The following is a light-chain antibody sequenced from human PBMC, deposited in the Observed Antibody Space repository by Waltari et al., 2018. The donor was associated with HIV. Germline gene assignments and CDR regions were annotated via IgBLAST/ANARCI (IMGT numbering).Light chain of an antibody. Sequence: SYELTQPPSVSVSPGQTARITCSGDALPKQYAYWYQQKPGQAPMLVIYKDTERPSGIPERVSGSSSGTTVTLTISGVQAEDEADYYCQSADSNGTYWVFGGGTKLTVL. CDR1: ALPKQY. J-gene: IGLJ3*02. CDR2: KDT. V-gene: IGLV3-25*03. CDR3: QSADSNGTYWV.